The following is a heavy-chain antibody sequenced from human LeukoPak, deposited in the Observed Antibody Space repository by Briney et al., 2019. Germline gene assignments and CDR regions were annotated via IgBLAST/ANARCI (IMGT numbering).Heavy chain of an antibody. CDR2: IYYSGST. CDR3: AREAAAGIDY. Sequence: PSETLSLTCTVSGGSISSYYWSWIRQPPGKGLEWVGYIYYSGSTNYNPSLKSRVTMSVDTSKNQFSLKLSSVTAADTAVYYCAREAAAGIDYWGQGTLVTVSS. J-gene: IGHJ4*02. V-gene: IGHV4-59*01. D-gene: IGHD6-13*01. CDR1: GGSISSYY.